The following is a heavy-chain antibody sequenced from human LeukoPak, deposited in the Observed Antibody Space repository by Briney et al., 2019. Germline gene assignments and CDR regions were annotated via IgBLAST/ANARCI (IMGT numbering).Heavy chain of an antibody. D-gene: IGHD2-2*01. CDR3: ASARGGYCSSTSCRFDY. CDR2: IKEDGSEK. J-gene: IGHJ4*02. Sequence: GGSLRLSCAASGFTFTSYWMNWVRQAPGKGLEWVANIKEDGSEKYYVDSVKGRFTISRDNAKNSVYLQMNSLRAEDTAVYYCASARGGYCSSTSCRFDYWGQGTLVTVSS. V-gene: IGHV3-7*03. CDR1: GFTFTSYW.